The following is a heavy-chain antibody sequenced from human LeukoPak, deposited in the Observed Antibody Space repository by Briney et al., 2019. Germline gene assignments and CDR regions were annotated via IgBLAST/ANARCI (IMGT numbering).Heavy chain of an antibody. CDR1: GYTFTGYY. V-gene: IGHV1-2*02. CDR2: IDPNSGGT. CDR3: AMRAWEGLLGSPHY. D-gene: IGHD1-26*01. Sequence: ASVKVSCKASGYTFTGYYMHWVRQAPGQGLEWMGWIDPNSGGTNYAQKFQGRVTMTRDTSISTAYMELSRLRSDDTAVYYCAMRAWEGLLGSPHYWGQGTLVTVSS. J-gene: IGHJ4*02.